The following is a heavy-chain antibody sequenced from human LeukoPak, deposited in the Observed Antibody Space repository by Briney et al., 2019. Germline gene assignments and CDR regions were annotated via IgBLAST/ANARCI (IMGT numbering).Heavy chain of an antibody. V-gene: IGHV3-15*05. Sequence: GGSLRLSCAASGFTFINAWMNWVRQAPGKGLEWVGRIKSKTDGGTTDYAAPVKGRSTISRDNAKNSLYLQMNSLRVEDTAIYFCAGAYSAYDPFDYWGQGILVTVSS. J-gene: IGHJ4*02. CDR3: AGAYSAYDPFDY. D-gene: IGHD5-12*01. CDR2: IKSKTDGGTT. CDR1: GFTFINAW.